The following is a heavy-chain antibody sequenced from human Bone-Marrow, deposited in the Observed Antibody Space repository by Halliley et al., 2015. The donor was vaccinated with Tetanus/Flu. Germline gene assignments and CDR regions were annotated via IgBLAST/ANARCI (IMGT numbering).Heavy chain of an antibody. Sequence: AASGFTFSSYWMHWVRQAPGKGLAWVSRINSDGSTTGYADSVKGRFTISRDNAKNTLYLQMNSLRAEDTAVYYCASNQGSGSTSPFDYWGQGTLVTVSS. CDR2: INSDGSTT. J-gene: IGHJ4*02. V-gene: IGHV3-74*01. CDR3: ASNQGSGSTSPFDY. CDR1: GFTFSSYW. D-gene: IGHD1-26*01.